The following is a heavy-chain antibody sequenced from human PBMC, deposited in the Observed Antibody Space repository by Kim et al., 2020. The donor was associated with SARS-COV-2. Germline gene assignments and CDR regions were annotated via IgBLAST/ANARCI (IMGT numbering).Heavy chain of an antibody. Sequence: SVKVSCKASGGTFSSYAISWVRQAPGQGLEWMGGIIPIFGTANYAQKFQGRVTITADKSTSTAYMELSSLRSEDTAVYYCARDSDSSGYHDYWGQGTLVTVSS. J-gene: IGHJ4*02. CDR1: GGTFSSYA. V-gene: IGHV1-69*06. CDR3: ARDSDSSGYHDY. CDR2: IIPIFGTA. D-gene: IGHD3-22*01.